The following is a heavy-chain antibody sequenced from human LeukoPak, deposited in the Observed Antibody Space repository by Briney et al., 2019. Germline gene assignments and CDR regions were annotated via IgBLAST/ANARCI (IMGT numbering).Heavy chain of an antibody. CDR3: ARVARVLGVRGEDYFDY. D-gene: IGHD3-10*01. CDR2: INPNSGGT. V-gene: IGHV1-2*02. J-gene: IGHJ4*02. Sequence: VASVKVSCKASGYTFTGYYMHWVRQAPGQGLEWMGWINPNSGGTNCAQKFQGRVTMTTDTSTSTAYMELRSLRSDDTAVYYCARVARVLGVRGEDYFDYWGQGTLVTVSS. CDR1: GYTFTGYY.